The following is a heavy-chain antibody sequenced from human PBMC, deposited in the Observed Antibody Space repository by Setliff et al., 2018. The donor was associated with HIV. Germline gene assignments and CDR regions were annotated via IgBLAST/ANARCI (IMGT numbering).Heavy chain of an antibody. V-gene: IGHV3-23*01. D-gene: IGHD3-10*02. J-gene: IGHJ4*02. CDR2: ISTSGADT. Sequence: PGGSLRLSCAASGFTFSSYAMSWVRQAPGKGLEWVSTISTSGADTYDAHSMKGRFTISRDNSKNTLYLQMNSVTAEDTDVYYCARGNYYVTEYWGQGTLVTVSS. CDR3: ARGNYYVTEY. CDR1: GFTFSSYA.